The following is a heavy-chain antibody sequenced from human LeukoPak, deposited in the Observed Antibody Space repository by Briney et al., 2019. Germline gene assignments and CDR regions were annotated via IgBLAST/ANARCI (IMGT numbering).Heavy chain of an antibody. Sequence: GGSLRLSCAASGFTFSNSWMSWVRQAPGKGLEWVSYISSSGSTIYYADSVKGRFTISRDNAKNSLYLQMNSLRAEDTAVYYCASRHCSGGSCSDYWGQGTLVTVSS. V-gene: IGHV3-11*01. CDR1: GFTFSNSW. CDR2: ISSSGSTI. D-gene: IGHD2-15*01. CDR3: ASRHCSGGSCSDY. J-gene: IGHJ4*02.